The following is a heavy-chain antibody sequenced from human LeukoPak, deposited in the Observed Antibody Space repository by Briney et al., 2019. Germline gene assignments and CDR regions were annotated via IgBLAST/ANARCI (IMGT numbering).Heavy chain of an antibody. CDR1: SGSISSGYYY. CDR2: IYISGST. J-gene: IGHJ4*02. V-gene: IGHV4-61*02. CDR3: ARVGYGYYVDY. Sequence: SQTLSLTSTVSSGSISSGYYYWSWIRQPAGKGLEWIGRIYISGSTNYSPSLKSRVTISLDTSKNEFSLRLSSVTAADTAVYYCARVGYGYYVDYWGQGTLVTVSS. D-gene: IGHD5-18*01.